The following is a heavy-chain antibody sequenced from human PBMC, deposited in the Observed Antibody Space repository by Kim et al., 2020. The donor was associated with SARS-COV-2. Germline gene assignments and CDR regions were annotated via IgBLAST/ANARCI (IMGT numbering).Heavy chain of an antibody. V-gene: IGHV3-9*01. CDR2: ITWNSNDK. J-gene: IGHJ4*02. Sequence: GGSLRLSCAASGFTFSNYAMHWVRQAPGKGLEWVSCITWNSNDKDYADSVKGRFTISRDNAKNSLYLQMDSLRPEDTALYYCAKDSSGSIDYWGQGALVT. CDR3: AKDSSGSIDY. D-gene: IGHD1-26*01. CDR1: GFTFSNYA.